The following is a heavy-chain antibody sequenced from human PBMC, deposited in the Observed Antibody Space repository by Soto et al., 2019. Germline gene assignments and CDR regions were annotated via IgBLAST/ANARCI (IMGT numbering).Heavy chain of an antibody. CDR3: ARGDPLLWFGGLDY. D-gene: IGHD3-10*01. CDR2: ISYDGSNK. V-gene: IGHV3-30-3*01. J-gene: IGHJ4*02. Sequence: GGSLRLSCAASGFTFSSYAMHWVRQAPGKGLEWVAVISYDGSNKYYADSVKGRFTISRDNSKNTLYLQMNSLRAEDTAVYYCARGDPLLWFGGLDYWGQGTLVTVSS. CDR1: GFTFSSYA.